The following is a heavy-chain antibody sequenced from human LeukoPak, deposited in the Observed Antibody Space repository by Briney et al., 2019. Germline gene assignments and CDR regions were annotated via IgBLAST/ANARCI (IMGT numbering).Heavy chain of an antibody. D-gene: IGHD7-27*01. Sequence: ASVKVSCKASEYTFTSHDINWVRQATGQGLEWMGWMSPNSGDTGYAQKFQGRVTMTSDSSISTAYMELSSLSSEDTAIYYCVRTPPNWGFDYWGQGTLVTVSS. CDR1: EYTFTSHD. J-gene: IGHJ4*02. CDR3: VRTPPNWGFDY. CDR2: MSPNSGDT. V-gene: IGHV1-8*01.